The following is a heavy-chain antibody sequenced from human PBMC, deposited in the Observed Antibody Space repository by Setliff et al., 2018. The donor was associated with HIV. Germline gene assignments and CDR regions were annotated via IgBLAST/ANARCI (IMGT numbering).Heavy chain of an antibody. J-gene: IGHJ3*02. D-gene: IGHD1-26*01. V-gene: IGHV4-34*01. CDR1: GGSFSSYY. CDR2: INHSGST. Sequence: PSETLSLTCAVYGGSFSSYYWSWIRQPPGKGLEWIGEINHSGSTNYNPSLKSRVTMSVDTSKNQFSLKLSSVTAADTAVYYCAALPGDSGSYGGGAFDIWGQGTMVTVSS. CDR3: AALPGDSGSYGGGAFDI.